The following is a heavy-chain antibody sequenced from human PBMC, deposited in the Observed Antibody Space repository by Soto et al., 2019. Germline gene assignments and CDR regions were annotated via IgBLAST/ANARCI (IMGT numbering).Heavy chain of an antibody. CDR3: AKSSHIVVVVAATN. D-gene: IGHD2-15*01. CDR2: ISGSGGST. Sequence: EVQLLESGGGLVQPGGSLRLSCAASGFTFSSYAMSWVHQAPGKGLEWVSAISGSGGSTYYADSVKGRFTISRDNSKNTLYLQMNSLRAEDTAVYYCAKSSHIVVVVAATNWGQGTLVTVSS. CDR1: GFTFSSYA. V-gene: IGHV3-23*01. J-gene: IGHJ4*02.